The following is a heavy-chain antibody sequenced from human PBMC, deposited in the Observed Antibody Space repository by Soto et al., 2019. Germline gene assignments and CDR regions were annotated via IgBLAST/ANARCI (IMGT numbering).Heavy chain of an antibody. CDR2: INHSGST. CDR1: GGSFSGYY. Sequence: SETLSLTCAVYGGSFSGYYWSWIRQPPGKGLEWIGEINHSGSTNYNPSLKSRVTISVDTSKNQFSLKLSSVTAADTAVYYCARDRSGPDYGVDYWGQGTLVTVSS. D-gene: IGHD4-17*01. J-gene: IGHJ4*02. CDR3: ARDRSGPDYGVDY. V-gene: IGHV4-34*01.